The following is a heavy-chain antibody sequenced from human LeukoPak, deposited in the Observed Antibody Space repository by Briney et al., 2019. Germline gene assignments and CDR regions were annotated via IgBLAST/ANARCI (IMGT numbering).Heavy chain of an antibody. D-gene: IGHD4-11*01. CDR2: ISYDGSNK. J-gene: IGHJ4*02. V-gene: IGHV3-30*18. CDR1: GFTFSSYG. Sequence: GGSLRLPCAASGFTFSSYGMHWVRQAPGKGLEWVAVISYDGSNKYYADSVKGRFTISRDNSKNTLYLQMNSLRAEDTAVYYCAKERGHSRYFDYWGQGTLVTVSS. CDR3: AKERGHSRYFDY.